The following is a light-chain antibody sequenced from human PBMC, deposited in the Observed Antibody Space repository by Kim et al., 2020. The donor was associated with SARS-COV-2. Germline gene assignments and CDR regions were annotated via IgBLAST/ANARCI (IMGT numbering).Light chain of an antibody. CDR3: QQSYRTLWT. CDR2: AAS. Sequence: DIQMTQSPSSLSASVGDRVTITCRASQSISSYLDWYQQKPGKAPKLLIYAASSLQSGVPSRFSGSGSGTDFTLTISSLQPEDFATYYCQQSYRTLWTFGRGTKVDIK. CDR1: QSISSY. J-gene: IGKJ1*01. V-gene: IGKV1-39*01.